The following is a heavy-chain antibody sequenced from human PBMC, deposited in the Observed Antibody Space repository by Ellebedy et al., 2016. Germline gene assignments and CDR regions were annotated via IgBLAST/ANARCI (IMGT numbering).Heavy chain of an antibody. CDR2: ISSTSSAI. Sequence: GESLKISCAASGFTFSRYAMSWVRQAPGKGLEWISYISSTSSAIYYADSVKGRFTISRDNAKNSLYLQMTSLRADDTAVYYCARALYYYYGMDVWGQGTTVTVSS. J-gene: IGHJ6*02. CDR1: GFTFSRYA. V-gene: IGHV3-48*01. CDR3: ARALYYYYGMDV.